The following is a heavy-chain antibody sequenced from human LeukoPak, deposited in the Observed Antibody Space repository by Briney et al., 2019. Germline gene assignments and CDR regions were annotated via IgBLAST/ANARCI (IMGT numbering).Heavy chain of an antibody. CDR3: ARDRTAMVYGMDV. V-gene: IGHV4-61*08. Sequence: PSETLSLTCTVSGGSISSGGYYWGWIRQLPGKGLEWIGYIYYSGSTNYNPSLKSRVTISINTSKKQFSLRLSSVTAADTAVYYCARDRTAMVYGMDVWGQGTTVTVSS. CDR1: GGSISSGGYY. CDR2: IYYSGST. J-gene: IGHJ6*02. D-gene: IGHD5-18*01.